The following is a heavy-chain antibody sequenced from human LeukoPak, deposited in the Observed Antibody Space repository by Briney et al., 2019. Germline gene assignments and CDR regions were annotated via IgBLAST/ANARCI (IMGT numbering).Heavy chain of an antibody. CDR3: ARGGGCSCGSCYYYYYGMDV. CDR2: ISYDGTNE. D-gene: IGHD2-15*01. CDR1: GFTFNTYT. V-gene: IGHV3-30*04. Sequence: ARSLRLSCAAAGFTFNTYTMNWVRQAPGKGLEWVALISYDGTNEYYADSVKGRFTSSRDNSKNSVTVHMNSLRSEETAVYYCARGGGCSCGSCYYYYYGMDVWGKGTMVTVSS. J-gene: IGHJ6*04.